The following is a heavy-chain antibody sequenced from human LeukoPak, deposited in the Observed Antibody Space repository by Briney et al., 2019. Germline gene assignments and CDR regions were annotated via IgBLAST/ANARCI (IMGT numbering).Heavy chain of an antibody. CDR1: GFIFSHHG. D-gene: IGHD3-3*01. J-gene: IGHJ6*02. V-gene: IGHV3-33*01. CDR3: ARDDPRYRGDYYTGMDV. Sequence: PGGSLRLSCDASGFIFSHHGMHWVRQAPGKGLEWVAVIWYDESNRYYADSVKGRFTISRDNSQNTSYLQMNRLGAEDTGVYYCARDDPRYRGDYYTGMDVWGQGTTVTVSS. CDR2: IWYDESNR.